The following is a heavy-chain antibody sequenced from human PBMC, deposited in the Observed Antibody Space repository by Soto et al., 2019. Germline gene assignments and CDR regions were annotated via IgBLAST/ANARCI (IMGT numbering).Heavy chain of an antibody. Sequence: SETLSLTCTVSGGSISSGDYYWSWIRQPPGKGLEWIGYIYYSGSTYYNPSLKSRVTISVDTSKNQFSLKLSSVTAADTAVYYCARAIRGYSYGYGGANWKYNWLDPWGQGTLVTVSS. CDR2: IYYSGST. CDR1: GGSISSGDYY. V-gene: IGHV4-30-4*01. D-gene: IGHD5-18*01. J-gene: IGHJ5*02. CDR3: ARAIRGYSYGYGGANWKYNWLDP.